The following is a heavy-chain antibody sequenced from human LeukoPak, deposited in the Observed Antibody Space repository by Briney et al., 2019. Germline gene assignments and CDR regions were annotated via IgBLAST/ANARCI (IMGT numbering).Heavy chain of an antibody. J-gene: IGHJ4*02. CDR2: ISGSDGST. V-gene: IGHV3-23*01. D-gene: IGHD4-17*01. Sequence: GGSLRLSCAASGFTFSSYAMSWVRQAPGKGLEWVSGISGSDGSTYYAGSVKGRFTISRDDSKNTLLLQLTSLRAEDTAVYYCARMTTVTTLFDYWGQGTLVTVSS. CDR3: ARMTTVTTLFDY. CDR1: GFTFSSYA.